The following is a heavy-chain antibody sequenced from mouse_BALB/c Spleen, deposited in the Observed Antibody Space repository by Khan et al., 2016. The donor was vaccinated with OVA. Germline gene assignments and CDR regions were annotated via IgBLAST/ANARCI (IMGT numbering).Heavy chain of an antibody. V-gene: IGHV9-1*02. CDR3: AISRDYCTSSSYYFDT. Sequence: QIQLVQSGPELKKPGETVKISCKAAGYTFTNYGMNWVKQSPGKGLKWMGWINTYTGEPTYIDDFKGRFAFSLETSASTAYLQINNLRNEDIATDFCAISRDYCTSSSYYFDTWGQGTTLTVSS. CDR2: INTYTGEP. D-gene: IGHD1-1*01. CDR1: GYTFTNYG. J-gene: IGHJ2*01.